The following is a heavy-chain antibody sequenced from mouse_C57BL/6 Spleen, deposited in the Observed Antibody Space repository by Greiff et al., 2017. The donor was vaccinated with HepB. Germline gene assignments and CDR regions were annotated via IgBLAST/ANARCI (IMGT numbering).Heavy chain of an antibody. V-gene: IGHV1-82*01. J-gene: IGHJ4*01. Sequence: QVQLKESGPELVKPGASVKISCKASGYAFSSSWMNWVKQRPGKGLEWIGRIYPGDGDTNYNGKFKGKATLTADKSSSTAYMQLSSLTSEDSAVYFCARSGDYDVWYYAMDYWGQGTSVTVSS. D-gene: IGHD2-4*01. CDR3: ARSGDYDVWYYAMDY. CDR1: GYAFSSSW. CDR2: IYPGDGDT.